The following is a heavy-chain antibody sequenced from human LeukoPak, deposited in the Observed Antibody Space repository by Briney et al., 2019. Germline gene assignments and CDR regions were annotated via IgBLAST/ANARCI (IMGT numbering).Heavy chain of an antibody. D-gene: IGHD6-13*01. CDR3: ARGIGTSWSLDQ. Sequence: PGGSLRLSCAASGGYMTWVRQAPGKWLEWVSLIYPDGRTYYTDSVKGRFTISRDNSKNTLYLQMNSLRAEDTAVYYCARGIGTSWSLDQWGQGTLVTVSS. CDR2: IYPDGRT. J-gene: IGHJ4*02. CDR1: GGY. V-gene: IGHV3-53*01.